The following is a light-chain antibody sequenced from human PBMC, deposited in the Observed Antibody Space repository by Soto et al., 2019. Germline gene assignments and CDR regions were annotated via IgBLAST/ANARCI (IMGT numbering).Light chain of an antibody. Sequence: DIQMTHAPSSLSASVLDRVTITFLASQNIINFLNWYQQRPGKAPKLLIYAASTLQSGVPSRFSGSGSGTDFTLTISSLQPEDFATYYCQQLESYPSTFGGGTKVDIK. CDR2: AAS. CDR3: QQLESYPST. J-gene: IGKJ4*01. V-gene: IGKV1-39*01. CDR1: QNIINF.